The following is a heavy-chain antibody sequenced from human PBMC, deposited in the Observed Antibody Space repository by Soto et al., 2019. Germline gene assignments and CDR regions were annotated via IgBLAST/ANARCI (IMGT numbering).Heavy chain of an antibody. J-gene: IGHJ4*02. D-gene: IGHD6-19*01. CDR1: AGTFSSAA. V-gene: IGHV1-69*01. CDR2: IIPTFGTA. CDR3: ASAASCWSSQFDY. Sequence: QVQLVQSGAAVKKPGASVKVSCKASAGTFSSAAIRGVRQAPGQGLEWMGGIIPTFGTANYAQEFQGRVTITEDESTSTAYMELSIRRSEDTAVYYCASAASCWSSQFDYWGQGTLVTVSS.